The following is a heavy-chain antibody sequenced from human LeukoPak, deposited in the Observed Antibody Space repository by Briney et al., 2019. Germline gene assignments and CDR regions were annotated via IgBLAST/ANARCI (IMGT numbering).Heavy chain of an antibody. CDR3: ARVPLFYDSSGYYYGHYYMDV. D-gene: IGHD3-22*01. CDR2: INPNSGGT. CDR1: GYTFTGYY. J-gene: IGHJ6*03. V-gene: IGHV1-2*02. Sequence: ASVKVSCKASGYTFTGYYMHWVRQAPGQGLEWMGWINPNSGGTNYAQKFQGRVTMTRDTSISTAYMELSRLRSEDTAVYYCARVPLFYDSSGYYYGHYYMDVWGKGTTVTVSS.